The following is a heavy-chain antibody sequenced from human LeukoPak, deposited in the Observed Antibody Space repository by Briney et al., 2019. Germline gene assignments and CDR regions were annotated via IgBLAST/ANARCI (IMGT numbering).Heavy chain of an antibody. Sequence: SETLSLTCSVSGGSISSNSYYWGWIRQPPGKGLEWIGSFYYSGSTYYNPSLKSRVTISVDTSKNQFSLKLSSVTAADTAVYYCARVHEDPNYYYYMDVWGKGTTVTVSS. CDR2: FYYSGST. J-gene: IGHJ6*03. V-gene: IGHV4-39*07. CDR1: GGSISSNSYY. CDR3: ARVHEDPNYYYYMDV.